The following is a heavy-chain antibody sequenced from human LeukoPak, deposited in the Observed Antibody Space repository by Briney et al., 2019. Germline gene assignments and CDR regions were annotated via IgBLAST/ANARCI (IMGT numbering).Heavy chain of an antibody. V-gene: IGHV3-20*04. CDR1: GFIFEDNG. CDR3: ATHSYYYGSGSYPHYLDY. D-gene: IGHD3-10*01. CDR2: INWNGETT. Sequence: GGSLRLSCAASGFIFEDNGMSWVRQGPGKRLEWVSGINWNGETTGYVDSVKGRFAISRDNAKNSLYLQMNSLRAEDTALYYCATHSYYYGSGSYPHYLDYWGQGTLVTVSS. J-gene: IGHJ4*02.